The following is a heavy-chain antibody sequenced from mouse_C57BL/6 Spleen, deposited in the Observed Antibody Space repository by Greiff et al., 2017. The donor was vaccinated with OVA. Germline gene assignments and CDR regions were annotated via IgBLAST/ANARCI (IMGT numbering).Heavy chain of an antibody. J-gene: IGHJ2*01. CDR2: ISDGGSYT. Sequence: EVQLVESGGGLVKPGGSLKLSCAASGFTFSSYALSWVRQTPEKRLEWVATISDGGSYTYYPANVKGRFTISRDNAKNNLYLQMSQLKSEDTAMYYCARDQGGYYFDYWGQGTTLTVSS. V-gene: IGHV5-4*01. CDR3: ARDQGGYYFDY. CDR1: GFTFSSYA. D-gene: IGHD1-1*02.